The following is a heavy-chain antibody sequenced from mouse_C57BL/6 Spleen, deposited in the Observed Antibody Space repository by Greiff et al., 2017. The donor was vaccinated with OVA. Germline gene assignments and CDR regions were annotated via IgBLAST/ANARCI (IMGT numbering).Heavy chain of an antibody. Sequence: QVQLQQPGAELVKPGASVKLSCKASGYTFTSYWMHWVKQRPGQGLEWIGMIHPNSGSTNYNEKFKSKATLTVDKSSSTAYMQLSSLTSEDSAVYDCAREGYDYERRYFDVWGTGTTVTVSS. CDR2: IHPNSGST. D-gene: IGHD2-4*01. V-gene: IGHV1-64*01. CDR3: AREGYDYERRYFDV. J-gene: IGHJ1*03. CDR1: GYTFTSYW.